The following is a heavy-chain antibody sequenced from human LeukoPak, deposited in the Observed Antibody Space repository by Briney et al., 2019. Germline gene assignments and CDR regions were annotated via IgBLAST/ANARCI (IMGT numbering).Heavy chain of an antibody. CDR1: GYTLTNYG. Sequence: ASVKVTCKASGYTLTNYGIDWVRQAPGQGLEWMGGISAYNGNTNYAQKLQGRVTMTTDTSTSTAYMELRSLRSDDTAVYYCARAVGHSGWYFDYWGQGTLVTVSS. D-gene: IGHD6-19*01. CDR3: ARAVGHSGWYFDY. J-gene: IGHJ4*02. V-gene: IGHV1-18*01. CDR2: ISAYNGNT.